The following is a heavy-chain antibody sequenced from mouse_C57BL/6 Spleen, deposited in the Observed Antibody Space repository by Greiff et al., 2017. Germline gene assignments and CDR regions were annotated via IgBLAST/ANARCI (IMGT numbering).Heavy chain of an antibody. CDR2: IDPSDSYT. CDR1: GYTFTSYW. V-gene: IGHV1-59*01. CDR3: ARKDYGSSQAWFAY. D-gene: IGHD1-1*01. J-gene: IGHJ3*01. Sequence: VQLQQPGAELVRPGTSVKLSCKASGYTFTSYWMHWVKQRPGQGLEWIGVIDPSDSYTNYNQKFKGKATLTVDTSSSTAYMQLSSLTSEDSAVYYCARKDYGSSQAWFAYWGQGTLVTVSA.